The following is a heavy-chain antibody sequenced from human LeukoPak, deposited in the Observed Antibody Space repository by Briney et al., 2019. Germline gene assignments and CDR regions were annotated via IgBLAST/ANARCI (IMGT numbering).Heavy chain of an antibody. V-gene: IGHV3-23*01. CDR1: GFTFSNYA. Sequence: GASLRPSWEAAGFTFSNYAMSWVRQAPRKRLEWVSAISGSGGVTYYADSVKGRSTIARDNSKNTLYLQGNSLRAADTAVYYCAKVQEMGTILPPLHYWGQGTLVTVSS. J-gene: IGHJ4*02. CDR3: AKVQEMGTILPPLHY. D-gene: IGHD5-24*01. CDR2: ISGSGGVT.